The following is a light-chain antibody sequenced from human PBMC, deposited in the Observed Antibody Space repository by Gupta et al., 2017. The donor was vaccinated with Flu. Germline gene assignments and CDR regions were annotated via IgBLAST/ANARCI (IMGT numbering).Light chain of an antibody. Sequence: INISCSGTSSDVGGSDSVSWYQQHPDKAPKLIIFDVTNRPSGVSSRFSGSKSGNTASLTITGLQAEDETDYYCSSYTSGSTFYVFGTGTKVTVL. J-gene: IGLJ1*01. CDR3: SSYTSGSTFYV. CDR1: SSDVGGSDS. CDR2: DVT. V-gene: IGLV2-14*04.